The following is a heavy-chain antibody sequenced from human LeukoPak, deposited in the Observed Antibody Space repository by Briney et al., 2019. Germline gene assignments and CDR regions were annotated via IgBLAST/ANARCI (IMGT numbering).Heavy chain of an antibody. CDR2: ISGSGGST. J-gene: IGHJ4*02. V-gene: IGHV3-23*01. CDR1: GFTFSSYA. CDR3: AKRGYDSSGYSLDY. D-gene: IGHD3-22*01. Sequence: GGSLRLSCAASGFTFSSYAMSWVRQAPGKGLEWVSVISGSGGSTSYADSVKGRFTISRDNSMNTLYLQMNSLRAEDTAVYYCAKRGYDSSGYSLDYWGQGTLVTVPS.